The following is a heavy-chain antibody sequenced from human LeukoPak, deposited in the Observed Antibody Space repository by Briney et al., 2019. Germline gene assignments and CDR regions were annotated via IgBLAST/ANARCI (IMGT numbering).Heavy chain of an antibody. CDR1: GDSVSSNSAT. D-gene: IGHD1-26*01. CDR3: ARVSSPWSPRDAFDI. V-gene: IGHV6-1*01. J-gene: IGHJ3*02. Sequence: SQTLSLTCAISGDSVSSNSATWNWVRQSPSRGLEWLGRTYYKSKWYNDYAVSVKSRITINSHTSKNQFSLQLNSVTPENTAVYYCARVSSPWSPRDAFDIWGQGTMVTVSS. CDR2: TYYKSKWYN.